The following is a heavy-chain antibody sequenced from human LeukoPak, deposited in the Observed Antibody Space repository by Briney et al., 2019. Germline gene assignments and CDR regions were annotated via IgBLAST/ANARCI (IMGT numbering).Heavy chain of an antibody. V-gene: IGHV1-69*13. CDR3: ARERRLEYYYDSSGYYYPQPFDY. CDR2: IIPIFGTA. J-gene: IGHJ4*02. Sequence: SVKVPCKASGGTFSSYAISWVRQAPGQGLEWMGGIIPIFGTANYAQKFQGRVTITADESTSTAYMELSSLRSEDTAVYYCARERRLEYYYDSSGYYYPQPFDYWGQGTLVTVSS. CDR1: GGTFSSYA. D-gene: IGHD3-22*01.